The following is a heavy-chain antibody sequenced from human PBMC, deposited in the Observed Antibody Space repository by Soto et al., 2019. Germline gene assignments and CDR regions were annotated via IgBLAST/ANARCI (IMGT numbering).Heavy chain of an antibody. J-gene: IGHJ4*02. Sequence: GGSLRLSCAASGFTFSSYGMHWVRQAPGKGLEWVAVIWYDGSNKYYAESVKGRFTISRDNSKNTLYLQMNSLRAEDTSVYYCAREHSNYAGAPFDYWGQGTLVTVSS. CDR1: GFTFSSYG. CDR3: AREHSNYAGAPFDY. CDR2: IWYDGSNK. V-gene: IGHV3-33*01. D-gene: IGHD4-4*01.